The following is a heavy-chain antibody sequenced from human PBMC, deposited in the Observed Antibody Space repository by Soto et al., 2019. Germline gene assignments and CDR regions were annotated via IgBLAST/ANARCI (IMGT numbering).Heavy chain of an antibody. Sequence: ASVKVSFKAPGYTFTSYGISWVRQAPGQGLECMGWISAYNGNTNYAQKLQGRVTMTTDTSTSTAYMELRSLRSDDTAVYYCARDRSHNWFDPWGQGTLVTVSS. CDR2: ISAYNGNT. CDR1: GYTFTSYG. J-gene: IGHJ5*02. CDR3: ARDRSHNWFDP. V-gene: IGHV1-18*01.